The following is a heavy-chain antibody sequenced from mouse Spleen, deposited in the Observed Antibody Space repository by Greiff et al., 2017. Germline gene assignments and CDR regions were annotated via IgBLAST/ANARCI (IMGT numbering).Heavy chain of an antibody. Sequence: EVQLVESGPVLVKPGASVKMSCKASGYTFTDYYMNWVKQSHGKSLEWIGVINPYNGGTSYNQKFKGKATLTVDKSSSTAYMELNSLTSEDSAVYYCARRGSWDDAMDYWGQGTSVTVSS. J-gene: IGHJ4*01. D-gene: IGHD4-1*01. CDR1: GYTFTDYY. CDR2: INPYNGGT. CDR3: ARRGSWDDAMDY. V-gene: IGHV1-19*01.